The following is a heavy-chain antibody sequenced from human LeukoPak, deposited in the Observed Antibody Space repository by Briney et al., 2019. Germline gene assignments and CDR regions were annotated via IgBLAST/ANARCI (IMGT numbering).Heavy chain of an antibody. Sequence: GESLEISCKGSGYRFASYWIGWVHQMPGKGLEWMGIINPGDSDTRYSPSFQGQVTISADKSISTTYLQWSSLKASDSAIYYCARQGSTVTMDYWAQGTLVTVPS. CDR2: INPGDSDT. J-gene: IGHJ4*02. CDR3: ARQGSTVTMDY. V-gene: IGHV5-51*07. D-gene: IGHD4-17*01. CDR1: GYRFASYW.